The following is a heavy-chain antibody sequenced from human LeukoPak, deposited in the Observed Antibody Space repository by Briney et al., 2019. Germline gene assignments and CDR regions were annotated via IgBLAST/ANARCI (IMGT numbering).Heavy chain of an antibody. Sequence: PGESLRLSCAASGFTFSRYTVHWVRRTTGRGLEWVSSISGTRNFIFYAESLKGRFTISRDNANNSVYLQMDTLRAEDTAVYYCARVINGYIDYWGQGTLVTVSS. V-gene: IGHV3-21*06. J-gene: IGHJ4*02. CDR2: ISGTRNFI. CDR3: ARVINGYIDY. CDR1: GFTFSRYT. D-gene: IGHD2-8*01.